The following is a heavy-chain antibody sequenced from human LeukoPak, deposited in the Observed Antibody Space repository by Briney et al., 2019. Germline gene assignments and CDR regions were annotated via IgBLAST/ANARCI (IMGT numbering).Heavy chain of an antibody. CDR2: IYYSGST. CDR1: GGSISSSSYY. J-gene: IGHJ4*02. D-gene: IGHD4-23*01. Sequence: SETLSLTCTVSGGSISSSSYYLGWIRQPPGKGLEWIGSIYYSGSTYYNPSLKSRVTISVDTSKNQFSLKLSSVTAADTAVYYCARRVTPPGYFDYWGQGTLVTVSS. V-gene: IGHV4-39*01. CDR3: ARRVTPPGYFDY.